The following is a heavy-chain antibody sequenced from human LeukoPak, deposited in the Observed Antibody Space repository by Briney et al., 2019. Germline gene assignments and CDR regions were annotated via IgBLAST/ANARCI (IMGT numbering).Heavy chain of an antibody. CDR2: INPNSGDR. CDR3: ARDLTVQATAAIVYYFDY. V-gene: IGHV1-2*02. Sequence: GESLKISCKASGYTFTGYYMHWVRRAPGQGLEWMGWINPNSGDRNYAQKFQGRVTMTRDTSISTAHMELSGLTSDDTAVYYCARDLTVQATAAIVYYFDYWGQGTLVTVSS. D-gene: IGHD6-25*01. J-gene: IGHJ4*02. CDR1: GYTFTGYY.